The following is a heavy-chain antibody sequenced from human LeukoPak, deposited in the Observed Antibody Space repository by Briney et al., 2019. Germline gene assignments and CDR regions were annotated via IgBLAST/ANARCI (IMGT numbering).Heavy chain of an antibody. CDR2: ISAYNGNT. J-gene: IGHJ5*02. V-gene: IGHV1-18*01. CDR1: GYTFTSYG. D-gene: IGHD1-26*01. Sequence: ASVKVSCKASGYTFTSYGISWVRQAPGQGLEWMGWISAYNGNTNYAQKLQGRVTMTTDTSTSTAYMELRSLRSDDTAVYYCARDWDKWEPRSWFDPWGQGTLVTVSS. CDR3: ARDWDKWEPRSWFDP.